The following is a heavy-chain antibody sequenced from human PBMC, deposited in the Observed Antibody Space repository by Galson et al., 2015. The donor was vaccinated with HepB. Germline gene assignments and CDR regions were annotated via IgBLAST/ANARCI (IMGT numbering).Heavy chain of an antibody. CDR1: GFSFSSFW. J-gene: IGHJ4*02. CDR2: IKQDGSEK. V-gene: IGHV3-7*03. Sequence: SLRLSCAASGFSFSSFWMTWVRQAPGEGLEWVANIKQDGSEKYYVDSVKGRFTISRDNAKNSLYLQMNSLRAEDTAVYYCARGGGTFEYWGQGALVTVSS. D-gene: IGHD1-1*01. CDR3: ARGGGTFEY.